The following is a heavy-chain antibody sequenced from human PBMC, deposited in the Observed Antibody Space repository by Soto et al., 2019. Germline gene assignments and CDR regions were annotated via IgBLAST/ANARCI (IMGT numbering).Heavy chain of an antibody. J-gene: IGHJ4*02. V-gene: IGHV1-69*12. CDR1: GGTFSRHA. Sequence: QVQLVQSGAEVKKPGSSVKVSCKASGGTFSRHAISWVRQAPGEGLEWMGGIIPIFGTTNYAQKFQGRVTITADESTSTDYLEPSSLRSEDTAVYYCARDFLREYYYDSSGSNWGQGTLVTVPS. CDR3: ARDFLREYYYDSSGSN. CDR2: IIPIFGTT. D-gene: IGHD3-22*01.